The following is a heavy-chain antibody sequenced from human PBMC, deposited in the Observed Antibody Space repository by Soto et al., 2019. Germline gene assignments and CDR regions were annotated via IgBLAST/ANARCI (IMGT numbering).Heavy chain of an antibody. V-gene: IGHV1-46*01. Sequence: ASVKGSCKSSGYTFTRYYIHWVRQAPGQRLEWMGIISLSGGSTSYAPNFQCRITMTRYTSTSTVYMELSSLRSDRTAVYYCGRDDKVDPTSLLDYWSQGTLVTVFS. CDR1: GYTFTRYY. D-gene: IGHD5-12*01. J-gene: IGHJ4*02. CDR2: ISLSGGST. CDR3: GRDDKVDPTSLLDY.